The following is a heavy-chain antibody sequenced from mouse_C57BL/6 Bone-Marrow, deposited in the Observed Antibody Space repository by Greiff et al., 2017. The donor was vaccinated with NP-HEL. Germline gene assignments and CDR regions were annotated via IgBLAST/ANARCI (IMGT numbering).Heavy chain of an antibody. V-gene: IGHV1-64*01. Sequence: VQLQQPGAELVKPGDSVKLSCKASGYTFTSYWMHWVKQRPGQGLEWIGMIHPNSGSNNYNEKFKSKATLTVDKSSSTAYMQLSSLTSEDSAVYYCANYYGSSSHWYFDVWGTGTTVTVSS. J-gene: IGHJ1*03. CDR2: IHPNSGSN. CDR1: GYTFTSYW. CDR3: ANYYGSSSHWYFDV. D-gene: IGHD1-1*01.